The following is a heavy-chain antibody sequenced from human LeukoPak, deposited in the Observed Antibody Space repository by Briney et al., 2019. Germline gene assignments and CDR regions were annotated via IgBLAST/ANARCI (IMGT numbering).Heavy chain of an antibody. V-gene: IGHV1-3*01. Sequence: ASVTVSCKASGYTFTSYAMHWVRQAPGQRLEWMGWINAGNGNTKYSQKFQGRVTVTRDTSASTAYMELSSLRSEDTAVYYCARASEEYYYYGMDVWGQGTTVTVSS. CDR1: GYTFTSYA. J-gene: IGHJ6*02. CDR2: INAGNGNT. CDR3: ARASEEYYYYGMDV.